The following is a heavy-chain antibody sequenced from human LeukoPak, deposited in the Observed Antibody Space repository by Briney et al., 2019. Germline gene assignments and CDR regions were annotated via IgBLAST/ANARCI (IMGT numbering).Heavy chain of an antibody. D-gene: IGHD3-10*01. V-gene: IGHV4-39*07. Sequence: SETLSLTCTVSGGSISSSSYYWGWIRQPPGKGLEWIGSIYYSGSTYYNPSLKSRVTISVDTSKNQFSLKLSSVTAADTAVYYCASMPTSGSPRGRWFDPWGQGTLVTVSS. J-gene: IGHJ5*02. CDR1: GGSISSSSYY. CDR3: ASMPTSGSPRGRWFDP. CDR2: IYYSGST.